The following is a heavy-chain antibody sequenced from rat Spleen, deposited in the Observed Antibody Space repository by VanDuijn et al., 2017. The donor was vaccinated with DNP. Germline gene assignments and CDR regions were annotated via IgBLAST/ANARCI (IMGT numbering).Heavy chain of an antibody. V-gene: IGHV2-27*01. Sequence: QVQLKESGPGLVQPSQTLSLTCTVSGFSLTSYDVHWVRQPPGKGLEWMGRIQNGGSTDYNSALKSRLSISRDTSKSQVFLKMNSVQTEDTAMYFCASPITMMGYWYFDFWGPGTMVTVSS. CDR1: GFSLTSYD. CDR2: IQNGGST. CDR3: ASPITMMGYWYFDF. D-gene: IGHD1-12*02. J-gene: IGHJ1*01.